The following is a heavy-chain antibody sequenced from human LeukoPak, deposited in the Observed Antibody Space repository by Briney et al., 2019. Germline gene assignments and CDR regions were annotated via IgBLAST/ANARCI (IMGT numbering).Heavy chain of an antibody. V-gene: IGHV1-69*13. CDR1: GGTFSSYA. CDR2: IIPIFGTA. CDR3: ARVAGPDSSGYYYYFDC. J-gene: IGHJ4*02. Sequence: SVKVSCKASGGTFSSYAISWVRQAPGQGLEWMGGIIPIFGTANYAQKFQGRVTITADESTSTAYMELSSLRSEDTAVYYCARVAGPDSSGYYYYFDCWGQGTLVTVSS. D-gene: IGHD3-22*01.